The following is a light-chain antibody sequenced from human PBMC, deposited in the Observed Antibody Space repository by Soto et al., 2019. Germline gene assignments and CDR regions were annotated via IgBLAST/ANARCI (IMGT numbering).Light chain of an antibody. J-gene: IGKJ1*01. Sequence: DIHMTQSPSTLSASFGDRVTITFRASQSINRWLAWYQQRPGKAPRLLIYYASTLESGVPSRFSGSESGTEFTLTINGLQPDDFATYYCQQYNSWWTFGQGTKVDIK. CDR3: QQYNSWWT. V-gene: IGKV1-5*01. CDR1: QSINRW. CDR2: YAS.